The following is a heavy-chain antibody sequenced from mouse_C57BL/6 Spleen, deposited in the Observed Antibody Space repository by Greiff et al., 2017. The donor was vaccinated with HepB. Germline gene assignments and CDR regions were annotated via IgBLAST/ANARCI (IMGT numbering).Heavy chain of an antibody. J-gene: IGHJ3*01. V-gene: IGHV1-82*01. D-gene: IGHD1-1*01. CDR2: IYPGDGDT. CDR1: GYAFSSSW. CDR3: ARGPYYGSSY. Sequence: VQLQQSGPELVKPGASVKISCKASGYAFSSSWMNWVKQRPGKGLEWIGRIYPGDGDTNYNGKFKGKATLTADKSSSTAYMQLSSLTSEDSAVYFGARGPYYGSSYWGQGTLVTVSA.